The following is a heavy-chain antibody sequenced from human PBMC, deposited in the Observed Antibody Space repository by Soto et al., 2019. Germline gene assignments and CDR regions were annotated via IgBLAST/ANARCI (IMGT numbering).Heavy chain of an antibody. D-gene: IGHD1-26*01. CDR1: GDSVSSNSAG. J-gene: IGHJ4*01. CDR3: ARGEQYSGRIFDY. V-gene: IGHV6-1*01. Sequence: SQTLSLTCAITGDSVSSNSAGWSWVRQSPPRGLEWLGRTYYRSKWYYEYAVSVRGRITINPDTSKNQYSLQLNSVTPEDTAVYFCARGEQYSGRIFDYWGQGTLVTVPQ. CDR2: TYYRSKWYY.